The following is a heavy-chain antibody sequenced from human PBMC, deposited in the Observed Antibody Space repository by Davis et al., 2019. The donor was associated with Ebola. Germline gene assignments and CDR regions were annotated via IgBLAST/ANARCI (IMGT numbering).Heavy chain of an antibody. D-gene: IGHD3-10*01. CDR1: GFIFSSYT. CDR2: ISGSGGST. J-gene: IGHJ4*02. CDR3: AKEWSYYGSGSPFDY. Sequence: GESLKISCAASGFIFSSYTMNWVRQAPGKGLEWVSAISGSGGSTYYADSVKGRFTISRDNSKNTLYLQMNSLRAEDTAVYYCAKEWSYYGSGSPFDYWGQGTLVTVSS. V-gene: IGHV3-23*01.